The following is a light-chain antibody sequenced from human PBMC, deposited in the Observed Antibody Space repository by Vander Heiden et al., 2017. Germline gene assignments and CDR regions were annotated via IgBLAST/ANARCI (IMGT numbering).Light chain of an antibody. Sequence: EIVLTQSPGTLSLSPEERATLSCRASQSVSSSYLAWYQKRPGQAPRLLIYGASSRGTGIADRFSGSGSGTDFTLSISRLEPEDFAVYYCQQYGSSPPGTFGGGTKVEIK. J-gene: IGKJ4*01. CDR1: QSVSSSY. CDR2: GAS. V-gene: IGKV3-20*01. CDR3: QQYGSSPPGT.